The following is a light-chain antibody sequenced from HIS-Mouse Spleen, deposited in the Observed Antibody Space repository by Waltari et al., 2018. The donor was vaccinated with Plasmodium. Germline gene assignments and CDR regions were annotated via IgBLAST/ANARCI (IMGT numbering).Light chain of an antibody. V-gene: IGLV2-8*01. CDR1: RSDVGRYNH. CDR2: EVS. J-gene: IGLJ2*01. Sequence: QSALTQPPSASGSPGQSVTIPCTGTRSDVGRYNHVSWYQQHPGKPPKLRIYEVSKRPAGVPDRFSGSKSGNTASLTVSGLQAEDEADYYCSSYAGSNNLVFGGGTKLTVL. CDR3: SSYAGSNNLV.